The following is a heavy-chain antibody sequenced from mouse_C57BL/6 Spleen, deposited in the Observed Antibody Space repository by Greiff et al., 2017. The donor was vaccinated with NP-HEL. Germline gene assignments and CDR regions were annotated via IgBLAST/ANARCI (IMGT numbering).Heavy chain of an antibody. CDR2: INPNNGGT. CDR1: GYTFTDYY. CDR3: ARRGYDGYYFDY. Sequence: VQLQQSGPELVKPGASVKISCKASGYTFTDYYMNWVKQSHGKSLEWIGDINPNNGGTSYNQKFKGKATLTVDKSSSTAYMELRSLTSEDSAVYYCARRGYDGYYFDYWGQGTTLTVSS. D-gene: IGHD2-3*01. V-gene: IGHV1-26*01. J-gene: IGHJ2*01.